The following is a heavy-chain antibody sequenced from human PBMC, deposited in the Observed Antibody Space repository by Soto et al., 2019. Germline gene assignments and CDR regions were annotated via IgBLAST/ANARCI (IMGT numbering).Heavy chain of an antibody. CDR2: IYHSGST. D-gene: IGHD2-2*02. CDR1: GYSISSGYY. J-gene: IGHJ5*02. CDR3: ARGAIVVVPAAIHEGWFDP. Sequence: SETLSLTCAVSGYSISSGYYWGWIRQPPGKGLEWIGSIYHSGSTYYNPSLKSRVTISVDTSKNQFSLKLSSVTAADTAVYYCARGAIVVVPAAIHEGWFDPWGQGTLVTVSS. V-gene: IGHV4-38-2*01.